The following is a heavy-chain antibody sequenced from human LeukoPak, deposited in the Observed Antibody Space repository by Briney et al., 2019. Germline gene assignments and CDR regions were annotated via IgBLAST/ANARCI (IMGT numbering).Heavy chain of an antibody. CDR3: AKPLSNYDFWSGFDY. CDR1: GFTFSTYG. V-gene: IGHV3-30*02. Sequence: GGSLRLSCAASGFTFSTYGMHWVRQAPGKGLEWVAFIRYDGSNQYSADSVKGRFTISRDNSKTTLYLQMNSLRAEDTAVYSCAKPLSNYDFWSGFDYWGQGTLVTVSS. J-gene: IGHJ4*02. CDR2: IRYDGSNQ. D-gene: IGHD3-3*01.